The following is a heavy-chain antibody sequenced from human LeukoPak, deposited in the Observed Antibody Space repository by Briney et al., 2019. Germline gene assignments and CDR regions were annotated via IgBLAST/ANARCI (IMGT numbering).Heavy chain of an antibody. CDR2: ISSSSSYI. J-gene: IGHJ4*02. CDR1: GFTFSSYS. V-gene: IGHV3-21*01. D-gene: IGHD6-19*01. CDR3: ARGPKYSSGWSFFDY. Sequence: KPGGSLRLSCAASGFTFSSYSMNWVRQAPGEGLEWVSSISSSSSYIYYADSVKGRFTISRDNAKNSLYLQMNSLRAEDTAVYYCARGPKYSSGWSFFDYWGQGTLVTVSS.